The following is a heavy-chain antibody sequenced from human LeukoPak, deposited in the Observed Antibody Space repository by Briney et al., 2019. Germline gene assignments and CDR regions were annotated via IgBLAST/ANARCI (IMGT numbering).Heavy chain of an antibody. D-gene: IGHD3-22*01. V-gene: IGHV3-53*01. Sequence: GGSLRLSCAASGFTVSSNYMSWVRQAPGKGLEWVSVIYSGGSTYYADSVKGRFTISRDNSKNTLYLQMNSLRAEDTAVYYCARDHNYYDSSGLDYWGQGTLVTVSS. CDR2: IYSGGST. CDR1: GFTVSSNY. J-gene: IGHJ4*02. CDR3: ARDHNYYDSSGLDY.